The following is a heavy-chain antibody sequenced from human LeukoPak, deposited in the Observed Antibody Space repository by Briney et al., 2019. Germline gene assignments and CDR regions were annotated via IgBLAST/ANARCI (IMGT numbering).Heavy chain of an antibody. CDR1: GYTFTSYD. Sequence: ASVKVSCKAFGYTFTSYDINWVRQATGQGLEWMGWMNPNSGNTGYAQKFQGRVTMTRNTSISTAYMEPSSLRSEDTAVYYCARGKARDGYNYPGIFDYWGQGTLVTVSS. J-gene: IGHJ4*02. D-gene: IGHD5-24*01. CDR3: ARGKARDGYNYPGIFDY. V-gene: IGHV1-8*01. CDR2: MNPNSGNT.